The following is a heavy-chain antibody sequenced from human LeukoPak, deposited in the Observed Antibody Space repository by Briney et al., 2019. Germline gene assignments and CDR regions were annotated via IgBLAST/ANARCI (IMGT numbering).Heavy chain of an antibody. CDR3: AKVRAFVDTAMVSFDI. CDR1: GFTFSSYG. J-gene: IGHJ3*02. V-gene: IGHV3-30*02. Sequence: GGSLRLSCAASGFTFSSYGMHWVRQAPGKGLEWVAFIRYDGSNKYYTDSVKGRFTISRDNSKNTLYLQMYSLRAEDTAVYYCAKVRAFVDTAMVSFDIWGQGTMVTVSS. D-gene: IGHD5-18*01. CDR2: IRYDGSNK.